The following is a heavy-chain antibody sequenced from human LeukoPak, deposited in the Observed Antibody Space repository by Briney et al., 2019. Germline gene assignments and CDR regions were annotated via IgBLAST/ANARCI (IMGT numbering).Heavy chain of an antibody. CDR3: ARGSLAHYYGSGSYRIRAGFDS. CDR2: ISGNGNTI. V-gene: IGHV3-48*03. D-gene: IGHD3-10*01. CDR1: GFTFSDYE. J-gene: IGHJ4*02. Sequence: SGGSLRLSCAASGFTFSDYEMNWVRQAPGKGLEWLSYISGNGNTIYYADSVKGRFTISRDNAKNSLYLQMNSLRAEDTAVYYCARGSLAHYYGSGSYRIRAGFDSWGQGTLVTVSS.